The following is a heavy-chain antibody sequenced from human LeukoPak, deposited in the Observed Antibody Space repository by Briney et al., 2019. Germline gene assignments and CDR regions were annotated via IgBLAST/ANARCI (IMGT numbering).Heavy chain of an antibody. CDR2: INPNSGGT. CDR3: ARSTLGIVAAPDY. D-gene: IGHD6-13*01. J-gene: IGHJ4*02. V-gene: IGHV1-2*04. CDR1: GYTFTGYY. Sequence: ASVKVSCKASGYTFTGYYMHWVRQAPGQGLEWMGWINPNSGGTNYAQKFQGWVTMTRDTSISTAYMELSRLRSDDTAVYYCARSTLGIVAAPDYWGQETLVTVSS.